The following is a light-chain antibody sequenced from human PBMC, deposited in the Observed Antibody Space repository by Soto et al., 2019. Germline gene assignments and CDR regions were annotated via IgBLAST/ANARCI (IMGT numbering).Light chain of an antibody. CDR1: QGIGND. CDR2: AAA. V-gene: IGKV1-6*02. J-gene: IGKJ4*01. Sequence: AIPMAQSPSSLSASVGDRVTITCRASQGIGNDVGWFQQKPGKAPKLLIYAAATLQSGVPSRFSGSRSGTDFTLTISSLQPEDFATYYCLQDHNYPLTFGGGNKVEIK. CDR3: LQDHNYPLT.